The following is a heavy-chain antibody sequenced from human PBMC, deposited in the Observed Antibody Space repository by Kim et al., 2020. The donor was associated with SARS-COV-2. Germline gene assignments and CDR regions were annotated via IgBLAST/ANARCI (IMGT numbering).Heavy chain of an antibody. V-gene: IGHV4-34*01. CDR3: ARGTRQWLVRGPYYYYMDV. Sequence: SETLSLTCAVYGGSFSGYYWSWIRQPPGKGLEWIGEINHSGSTNYNPSPKSRVTISVDTSKNQFSLKLSSVTAADTAVYYCARGTRQWLVRGPYYYYMDVWGKGTTGNASS. CDR2: INHSGST. CDR1: GGSFSGYY. D-gene: IGHD6-19*01. J-gene: IGHJ6*03.